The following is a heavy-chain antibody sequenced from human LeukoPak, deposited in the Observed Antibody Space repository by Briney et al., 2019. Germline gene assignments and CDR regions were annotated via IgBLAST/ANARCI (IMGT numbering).Heavy chain of an antibody. J-gene: IGHJ3*02. CDR2: IYTSGST. Sequence: PSETLSLTCTVSGGSISSYYWSWIRQPAGKGLEWIGRIYTSGSTNYNPSLKSRVTMSVDTSKNQFSLKLSPVTAADTAVYYCARDLDSGYETVAFDIWGQGTMVTVSS. D-gene: IGHD5-12*01. CDR3: ARDLDSGYETVAFDI. CDR1: GGSISSYY. V-gene: IGHV4-4*07.